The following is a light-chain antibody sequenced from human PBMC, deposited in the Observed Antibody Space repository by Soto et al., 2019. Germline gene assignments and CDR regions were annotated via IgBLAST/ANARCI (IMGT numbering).Light chain of an antibody. CDR3: QQYNHCPPLYT. Sequence: EIVMTQSPATLSVSPGERATRSCRASQSVSSNLAWYQQKPGQAPRLLIYSASTKANGIPARFSGSGSGTEFTLTISSMQSEDVAVSYCQQYNHCPPLYTFGQGTKLEIK. V-gene: IGKV3-15*01. CDR1: QSVSSN. J-gene: IGKJ2*01. CDR2: SAS.